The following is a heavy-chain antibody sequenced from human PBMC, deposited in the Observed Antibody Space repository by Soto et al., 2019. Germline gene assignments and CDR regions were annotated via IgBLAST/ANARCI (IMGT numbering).Heavy chain of an antibody. J-gene: IGHJ5*02. CDR1: GFTFSSYS. D-gene: IGHD5-12*01. CDR3: FRSPSIHIVATIYEDWFDP. Sequence: PGGSLRLSCAASGFTFSSYSMNWVRQAPGKGLEWVSYISSSSSTIYYAESVKGRFTISRENAKKSLYLQMNSLRDEDTAVYYCFRSPSIHIVATIYEDWFDPWGQGTLVTVSS. CDR2: ISSSSSTI. V-gene: IGHV3-48*02.